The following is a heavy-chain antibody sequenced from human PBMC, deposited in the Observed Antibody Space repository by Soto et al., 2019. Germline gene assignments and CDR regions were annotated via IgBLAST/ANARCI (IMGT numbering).Heavy chain of an antibody. CDR3: ARGLRRSCSRILDP. CDR1: GGSFSGYY. V-gene: IGHV4-34*01. Sequence: QVQLQQWGAGLLKPSETLSLTCAVYGGSFSGYYWSWIRQPPGKGLEWIGEINHSGSTNYNPSLKSRVTISVDTSKNQFSLKLSSVTAADTAVYYCARGLRRSCSRILDPWGQGTLVTVSS. CDR2: INHSGST. D-gene: IGHD2-15*01. J-gene: IGHJ5*02.